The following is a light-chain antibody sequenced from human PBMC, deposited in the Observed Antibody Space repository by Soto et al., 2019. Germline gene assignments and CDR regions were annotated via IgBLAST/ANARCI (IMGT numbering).Light chain of an antibody. CDR2: GAS. CDR3: QQYYTWPEA. CDR1: QSVSSY. V-gene: IGKV3-15*01. Sequence: EIVLTQSPATLSLSPGERATLSCRASQSVSSYLAWYQQKPGHAPRLVIHGASTRANDFPARFSGSGSGTEFTLTISSLQSEDFASYYCQQYYTWPEAFGQGTKVDIK. J-gene: IGKJ1*01.